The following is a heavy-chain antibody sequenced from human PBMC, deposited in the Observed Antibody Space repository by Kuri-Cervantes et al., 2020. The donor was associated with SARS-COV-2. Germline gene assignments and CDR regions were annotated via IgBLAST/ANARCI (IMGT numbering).Heavy chain of an antibody. CDR2: IIPIFGTA. V-gene: IGHV1-69*13. D-gene: IGHD1-26*01. Sequence: SVKVSCKASGGTFSSYAISWVRQAPGQGLEWMGGIIPIFGTANYAQKFQGRVTITADESTSTAYMELSSLRSEDTAVYYCATLVGASRDDFDYWGQGTLVTVSS. CDR3: ATLVGASRDDFDY. J-gene: IGHJ4*02. CDR1: GGTFSSYA.